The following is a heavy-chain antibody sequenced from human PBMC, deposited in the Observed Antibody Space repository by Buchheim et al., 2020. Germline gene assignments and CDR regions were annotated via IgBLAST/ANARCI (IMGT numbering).Heavy chain of an antibody. CDR3: AKDRDNEGTGSGMDV. V-gene: IGHV3-30*18. Sequence: QVQLVESGGGVVQPGRSLRLSCAASGFTFSSYGMHWVRQAPGKGLEWVAVISYDGSNKYYADSVKGRLTISRDNSKNTLYLQMNSLRAEDTAVYYCAKDRDNEGTGSGMDVWGQGTT. CDR1: GFTFSSYG. J-gene: IGHJ6*02. D-gene: IGHD1-1*01. CDR2: ISYDGSNK.